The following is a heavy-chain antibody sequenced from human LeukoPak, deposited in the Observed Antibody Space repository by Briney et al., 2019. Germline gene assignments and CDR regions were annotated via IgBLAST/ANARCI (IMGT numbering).Heavy chain of an antibody. D-gene: IGHD3-10*01. V-gene: IGHV4-39*01. Sequence: SETLSLTCTVSGGFINSNDYYWGWIRQPPGKGLEWIGSGSTYSNPSLKSRVTISVDTSKNQFSLNPTSMTAADTAVYYCARTGGYALRGVENWFDPWGQGTLVTVSS. J-gene: IGHJ5*02. CDR1: GGFINSNDYY. CDR2: GST. CDR3: ARTGGYALRGVENWFDP.